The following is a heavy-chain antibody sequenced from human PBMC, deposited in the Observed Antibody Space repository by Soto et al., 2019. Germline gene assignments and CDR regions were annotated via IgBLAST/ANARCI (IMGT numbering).Heavy chain of an antibody. CDR1: GLTFSSYG. J-gene: IGHJ6*02. CDR3: SSDSVGITIVHGAHSSGPDF. V-gene: IGHV3-33*01. Sequence: GSSLRPSCPAFGLTFSSYGIHWVRQAQGKGLEGVAVKWYDGSNKYYADSVKGRFTISRDNSKTKKYLQMKILRAEDKDAYCCSSDSVGITIVHGAHSSGPDFWGQGTTVTVSS. D-gene: IGHD3-10*01. CDR2: KWYDGSNK.